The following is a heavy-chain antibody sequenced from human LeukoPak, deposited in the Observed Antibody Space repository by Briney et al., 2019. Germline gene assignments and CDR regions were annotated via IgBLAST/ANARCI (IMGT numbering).Heavy chain of an antibody. CDR1: GDSVSSNSAV. V-gene: IGHV6-1*01. CDR3: ARSRGDLDY. CDR2: TYYRSKWYN. J-gene: IGHJ4*02. D-gene: IGHD3-16*01. Sequence: SQTLSLTCAISGDSVSSNSAVWNWIRQSPSRGLEWLGSTYYRSKWYNDYAVSVKSRITINPDTSKNQFSLHLNSVTPEDTAIYYCARSRGDLDYWGQGTLVTVSS.